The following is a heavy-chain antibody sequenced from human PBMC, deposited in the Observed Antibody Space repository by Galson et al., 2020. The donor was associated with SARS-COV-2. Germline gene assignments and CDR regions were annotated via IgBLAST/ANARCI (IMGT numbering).Heavy chain of an antibody. V-gene: IGHV3-33*01. J-gene: IGHJ4*02. D-gene: IGHD6-19*01. CDR2: IFFDGSEK. CDR3: ARDGQSSRGWAFDY. CDR1: GFTFSDHA. Sequence: GGSLRLSCAASGFTFSDHAMHWVRQAQGKGLEGVAQIFFDGSEKYYGDSVRGRFTISRDSSKNTVYLQMNNLRVDDTAVYYCARDGQSSRGWAFDYWGQGTLLTVSS.